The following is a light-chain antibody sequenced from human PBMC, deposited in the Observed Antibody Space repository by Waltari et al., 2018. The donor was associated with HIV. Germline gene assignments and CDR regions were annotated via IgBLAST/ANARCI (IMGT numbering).Light chain of an antibody. CDR1: QDIRNY. J-gene: IGKJ3*01. V-gene: IGKV1-33*01. Sequence: DIRMTQSPSSLSASVGDRVTITCQASQDIRNYLNWYQQKPGKAPKLLIYDSSNLETGVSSRFSGSGSGTDFTFTISSLQPEDIATYYCQQYDNLPRVSFGPGTKVNIK. CDR2: DSS. CDR3: QQYDNLPRVS.